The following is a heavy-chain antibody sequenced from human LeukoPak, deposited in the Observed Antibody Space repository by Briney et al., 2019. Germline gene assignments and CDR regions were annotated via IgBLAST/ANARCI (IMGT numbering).Heavy chain of an antibody. Sequence: SCKASGYTFSSYAMSWVRQAPGKGLEWASAISGSGGSTYYADSVKGRFTISRDNSKNTLYLQMNSLRAEDTAVYYCAKDPFGDFWSGTNWFDPWGQGTLVTVSS. CDR2: ISGSGGST. CDR1: GYTFSSYA. CDR3: AKDPFGDFWSGTNWFDP. V-gene: IGHV3-23*01. J-gene: IGHJ5*02. D-gene: IGHD3-3*01.